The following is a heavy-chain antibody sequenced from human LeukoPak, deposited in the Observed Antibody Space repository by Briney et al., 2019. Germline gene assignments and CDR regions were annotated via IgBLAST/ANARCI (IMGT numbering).Heavy chain of an antibody. D-gene: IGHD3-10*01. CDR2: ISGSGGST. CDR1: GFTFSSYA. Sequence: PGGSLRLSCAASGFTFSSYAMSWVRQAPGKGLEWVSPISGSGGSTYYADSVKGRFTISRDNSKNTLYLQMNSLRAEDTAVYYCAKGGSGSYSGYYFDYWGQGTLVTVSS. CDR3: AKGGSGSYSGYYFDY. J-gene: IGHJ4*02. V-gene: IGHV3-23*01.